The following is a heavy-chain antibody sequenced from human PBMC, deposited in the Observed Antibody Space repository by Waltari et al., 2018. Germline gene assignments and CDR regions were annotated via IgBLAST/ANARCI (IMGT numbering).Heavy chain of an antibody. Sequence: QVQLVQSGAEVKKPGSSVKVSCKASGGTFSSYAISWVRQAPGQGLEWMGGFIPIFGTANYAQKFQGGVTIPADESTSTAYMELSSLRSEDTAVYYCAREQVGYVREPFDYWGQGTLVTVSS. V-gene: IGHV1-69*13. D-gene: IGHD5-12*01. CDR1: GGTFSSYA. CDR3: AREQVGYVREPFDY. CDR2: FIPIFGTA. J-gene: IGHJ4*02.